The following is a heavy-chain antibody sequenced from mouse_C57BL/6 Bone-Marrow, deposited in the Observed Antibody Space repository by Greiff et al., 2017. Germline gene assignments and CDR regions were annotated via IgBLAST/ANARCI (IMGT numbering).Heavy chain of an antibody. J-gene: IGHJ3*01. Sequence: DVKLVESGGDLVKPGGSLKLSCAASGFTFSSYGMSWVRQTPDKRLEWVATISSGGSYTYYPDSVKGRFTISRDKAKNTLYLQMSSLKSEATAMYYCARCAYWGQGTLVTVSA. CDR2: ISSGGSYT. V-gene: IGHV5-6*02. CDR1: GFTFSSYG. CDR3: ARCAY.